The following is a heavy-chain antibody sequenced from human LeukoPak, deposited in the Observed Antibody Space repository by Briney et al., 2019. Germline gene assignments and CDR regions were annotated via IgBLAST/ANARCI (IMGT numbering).Heavy chain of an antibody. J-gene: IGHJ4*02. D-gene: IGHD6-13*01. CDR2: INHSGST. CDR1: GGSFSGYY. Sequence: SETLSLTCAVYGGSFSGYYWSWIRQPPGKRLEWIGEINHSGSTNYNPSLKSRVTISVDTSKNQFSLKLSSVTAADTAVYYCARAIAAAVYFDYWGQGTLVTVSS. CDR3: ARAIAAAVYFDY. V-gene: IGHV4-34*01.